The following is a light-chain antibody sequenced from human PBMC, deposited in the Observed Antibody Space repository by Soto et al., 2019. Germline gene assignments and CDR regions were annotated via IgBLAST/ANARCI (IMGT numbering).Light chain of an antibody. V-gene: IGLV2-8*01. CDR3: SSFAGNNNVV. Sequence: QSALTQPPSASGSPGQSVTISCTGTSRDVGGYNFVSWYQQYPGQAPKLIIYEVTKRPSGVSNRFSGSKSDNTASLTVSGLQAEDEAGYYCSSFAGNNNVVFGTGTKLTVL. J-gene: IGLJ2*01. CDR1: SRDVGGYNF. CDR2: EVT.